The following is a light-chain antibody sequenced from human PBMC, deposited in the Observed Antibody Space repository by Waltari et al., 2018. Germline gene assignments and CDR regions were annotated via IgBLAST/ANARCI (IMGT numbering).Light chain of an antibody. Sequence: IAMTQSPDSLTVSLGERASIHCKSSQSLFSRAVEKNCLAWYQQKPGQTPRLLFYWASTRDSGVPDRFTARGSGTDFTLTISSLQAEDVAIYYCQQYFGPPYTFGQGTKLEIK. V-gene: IGKV4-1*01. CDR1: QSLFSRAVEKNC. J-gene: IGKJ2*01. CDR2: WAS. CDR3: QQYFGPPYT.